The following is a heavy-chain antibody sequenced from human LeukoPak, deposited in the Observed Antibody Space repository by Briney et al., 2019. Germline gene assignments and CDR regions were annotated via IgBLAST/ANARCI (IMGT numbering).Heavy chain of an antibody. D-gene: IGHD6-6*01. Sequence: GGSLRLSCAASGFTFSSYAMSWVRQAPGKGLEWVSIISGSGGSTFHADSVKGRFTVSRDNSKNTLYLRMNSLRAEDTAVYYCAKMETQLVTDFDYWGQGTLVTVSS. V-gene: IGHV3-23*01. CDR1: GFTFSSYA. CDR3: AKMETQLVTDFDY. J-gene: IGHJ4*02. CDR2: ISGSGGST.